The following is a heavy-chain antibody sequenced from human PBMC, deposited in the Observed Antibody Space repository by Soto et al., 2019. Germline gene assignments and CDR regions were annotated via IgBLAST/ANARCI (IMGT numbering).Heavy chain of an antibody. CDR3: ARQIYDSDTGPNFQYYFDS. Sequence: GESLKVSCKGSGYSFTSYWIDWVRQMPGKGLEWMGIIYPGDSDTRYSPSFQGQVTISADKSISTAYLQWSSLKASDTAMYYCARQIYDSDTGPNFQYYFDSWGQGTPVTVSS. CDR1: GYSFTSYW. D-gene: IGHD3-22*01. J-gene: IGHJ4*02. V-gene: IGHV5-51*01. CDR2: IYPGDSDT.